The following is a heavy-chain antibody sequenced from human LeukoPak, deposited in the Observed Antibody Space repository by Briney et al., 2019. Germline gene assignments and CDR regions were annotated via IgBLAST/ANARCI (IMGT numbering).Heavy chain of an antibody. Sequence: GGSLRLSCAASGFTFSSYSMNWVRQAPGKGLEWGSSISSSSSYIYYADSVKGGVTISRDNAKNSLYLQMNSLRAEDTAVYYCASRGVAVAGTRSIDYWGQGTQVTVSS. CDR2: ISSSSSYI. V-gene: IGHV3-21*01. D-gene: IGHD6-19*01. CDR1: GFTFSSYS. CDR3: ASRGVAVAGTRSIDY. J-gene: IGHJ4*02.